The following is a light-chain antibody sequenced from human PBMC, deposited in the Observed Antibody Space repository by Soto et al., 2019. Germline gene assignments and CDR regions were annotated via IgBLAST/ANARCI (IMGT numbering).Light chain of an antibody. V-gene: IGKV1-8*01. Sequence: AIRMTQSPSSFSASTGDRVTITCRASQGISSHLAWYQQKPGKAPKLLIYAASTLQSGVQSRFSGSGSGTDFTLTISCLQSEDFATYYCQQYYSYPLTFGGGTKVEIK. CDR3: QQYYSYPLT. J-gene: IGKJ4*01. CDR2: AAS. CDR1: QGISSH.